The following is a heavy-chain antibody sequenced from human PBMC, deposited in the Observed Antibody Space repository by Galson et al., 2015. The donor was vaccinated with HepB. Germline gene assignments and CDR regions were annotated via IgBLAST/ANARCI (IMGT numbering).Heavy chain of an antibody. Sequence: SVKVSCKASGYTFTSYGISWVRQAPGQGLEWMGWISAYNGNTNYAQKLQGRVTMTTDTSTSTAYMELRSLGSDDTAVYYCARAGSGWTVGAFDIWGQGTMVTVSS. CDR1: GYTFTSYG. CDR3: ARAGSGWTVGAFDI. J-gene: IGHJ3*02. CDR2: ISAYNGNT. D-gene: IGHD6-19*01. V-gene: IGHV1-18*04.